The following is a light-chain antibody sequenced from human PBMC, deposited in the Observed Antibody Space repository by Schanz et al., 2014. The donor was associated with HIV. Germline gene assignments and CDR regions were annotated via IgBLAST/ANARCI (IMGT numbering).Light chain of an antibody. CDR3: SSKATGGRAPFV. CDR1: RSDIGNYDF. V-gene: IGLV2-8*01. Sequence: QSALTQPPSASGSPGQSVTISCTGTRSDIGNYDFVSWYQQYPGKAPRLIIHEVSKRPSGVPARFSGSKSANSASLTISGLQAEDEADYYCSSKATGGRAPFVFGGGTKLTVL. CDR2: EVS. J-gene: IGLJ1*01.